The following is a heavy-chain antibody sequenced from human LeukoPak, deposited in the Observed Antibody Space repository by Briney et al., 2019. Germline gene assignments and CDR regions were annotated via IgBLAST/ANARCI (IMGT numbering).Heavy chain of an antibody. CDR3: ARGRPVGNADYAVTTEGNDY. V-gene: IGHV4-34*01. Sequence: SETLSLTCAVYGGSFSGYYWSWIRQPPGKGLEWIGEINHSGSTNYNPSLKSRDTISVDTSKNQFSLKLSSVTAADTAVYYCARGRPVGNADYAVTTEGNDYWGQGTLVTVSS. CDR1: GGSFSGYY. D-gene: IGHD4-17*01. J-gene: IGHJ4*02. CDR2: INHSGST.